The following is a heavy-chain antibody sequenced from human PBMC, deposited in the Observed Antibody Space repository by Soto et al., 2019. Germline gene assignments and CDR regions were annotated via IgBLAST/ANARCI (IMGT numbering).Heavy chain of an antibody. V-gene: IGHV3-21*01. CDR3: ARGHGMDV. Sequence: GGSLRLSCAASGFTFRTFGMNWVRQAPGKGLEWVSFISGSGSNIYYADSVNGRFTISRDNARNSLFLQMNSLRAEDTAVFYCARGHGMDVWGQGTTVTVSS. CDR2: ISGSGSNI. CDR1: GFTFRTFG. J-gene: IGHJ6*02.